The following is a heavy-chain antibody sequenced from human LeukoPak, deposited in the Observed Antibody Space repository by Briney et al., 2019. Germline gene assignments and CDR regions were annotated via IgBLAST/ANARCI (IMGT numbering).Heavy chain of an antibody. CDR1: GDSISHSY. J-gene: IGHJ3*02. CDR3: ATAGHCSSNTCSRRSFDM. Sequence: TSETLSLTCTVSGDSISHSYWSWLRQPPGKGLEWIGYIYYTGTTNYNPSLKSRVTISLDTSKHQVSLNLSSVTAADTAIYYCATAGHCSSNTCSRRSFDMWGPGTMVTVSS. V-gene: IGHV4-59*08. D-gene: IGHD2-2*01. CDR2: IYYTGTT.